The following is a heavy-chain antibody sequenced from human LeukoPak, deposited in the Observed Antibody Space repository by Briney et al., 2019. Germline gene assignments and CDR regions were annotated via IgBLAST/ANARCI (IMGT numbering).Heavy chain of an antibody. CDR2: IYWDDDQ. J-gene: IGHJ6*04. D-gene: IGHD5-12*01. CDR3: VHTSGSGNDPPYCYFYGVDV. V-gene: IGHV2-5*02. CDR1: GFSLTTSGVG. Sequence: SGPTLVKPTQTLTLTCTFSGFSLTTSGVGVGWVRQPPGKPLEWLALIYWDDDQRYSPSLKSRLTITTVTSKNQVVLTMTNMDPVDTGTYFCVHTSGSGNDPPYCYFYGVDVWGKGTTVTVSS.